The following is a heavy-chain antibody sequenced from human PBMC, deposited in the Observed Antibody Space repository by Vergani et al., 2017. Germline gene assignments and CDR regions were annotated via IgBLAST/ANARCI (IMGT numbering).Heavy chain of an antibody. Sequence: EVQLLESGGGLVQPRGSLRLSCAASGFTFSSYAMSWVRQAPGKGLEWVSAISGSGGSTYYADSVKGRFTISRDNSKNTLYLQMNSLRAEDTAVYYCAKSKRAQTGGYIDYWGQGTLVTVSS. V-gene: IGHV3-23*01. CDR1: GFTFSSYA. D-gene: IGHD2-15*01. J-gene: IGHJ4*02. CDR2: ISGSGGST. CDR3: AKSKRAQTGGYIDY.